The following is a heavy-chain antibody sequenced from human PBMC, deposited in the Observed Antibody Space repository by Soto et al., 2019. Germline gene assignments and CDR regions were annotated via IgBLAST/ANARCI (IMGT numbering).Heavy chain of an antibody. D-gene: IGHD6-13*01. J-gene: IGHJ4*02. V-gene: IGHV4-4*02. CDR3: ARVFSSSWYYFDY. Sequence: QVQLQESGPGLVKASGTLSLTCAVSSGSISSSNWWSWVRKPPGKGLEWIGEIDHSGSTNYNPSLKSRVTISVDKSKNQFSLKLSSVTAADTAVYYCARVFSSSWYYFDYWGLGTLVTVSS. CDR2: IDHSGST. CDR1: SGSISSSNW.